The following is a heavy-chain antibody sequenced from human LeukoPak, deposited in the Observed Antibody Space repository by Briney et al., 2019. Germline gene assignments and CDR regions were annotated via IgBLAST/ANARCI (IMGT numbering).Heavy chain of an antibody. CDR2: INHSGST. V-gene: IGHV4-34*01. Sequence: PSETLSLTCAVYGGSFSGYYWSWIRQPPRKGLEWIGEINHSGSTNYNPSLKSRVTISVDTSKNQFSLKLSSVTAADTAVYYCARGTLIYYYGMDVWGQGTTVTVSS. J-gene: IGHJ6*02. D-gene: IGHD2-15*01. CDR1: GGSFSGYY. CDR3: ARGTLIYYYGMDV.